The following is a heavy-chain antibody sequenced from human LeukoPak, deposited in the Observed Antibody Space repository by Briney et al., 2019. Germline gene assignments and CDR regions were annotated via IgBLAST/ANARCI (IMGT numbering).Heavy chain of an antibody. J-gene: IGHJ5*02. CDR1: GYTFTGYY. V-gene: IGHV1-2*06. CDR3: ARDMEDLAVAGPLFDP. D-gene: IGHD6-19*01. CDR2: INPNSGGT. Sequence: ASVKVSCKASGYTFTGYYMHWVRQAPGQGLEWMGRINPNSGGTNYAQKFQGRVTMTRDTSISTAYMELSRLRSDDTAGYYCARDMEDLAVAGPLFDPWGQGTLVPVSS.